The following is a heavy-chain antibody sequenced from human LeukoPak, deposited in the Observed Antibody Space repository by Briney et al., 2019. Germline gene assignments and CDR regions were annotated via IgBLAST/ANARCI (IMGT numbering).Heavy chain of an antibody. CDR1: GFTFSSYG. D-gene: IGHD3-10*01. J-gene: IGHJ5*02. CDR2: LSDSGITI. V-gene: IGHV3-48*02. CDR3: ARDRAPMGRNWFDP. Sequence: PGGSLRLSCAASGFTFSSYGMNWVRQAPGKGLEWVSYLSDSGITIHYADSVKGRFTISRDNANNSLYLQMNSLRDEDTAVYYCARDRAPMGRNWFDPWGQGTLSPSPQ.